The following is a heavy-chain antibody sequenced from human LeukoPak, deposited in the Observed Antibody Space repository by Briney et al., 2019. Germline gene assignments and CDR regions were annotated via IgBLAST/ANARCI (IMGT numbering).Heavy chain of an antibody. CDR2: IKSKTDGGTT. D-gene: IGHD5-18*01. Sequence: GGSLRLSCAASGFTFSNAWMSWVRQAPGKGLEWVGRIKSKTDGGTTDYAAPVKGRFTISRDDSKNTLYLQMNSLRAEDTAVYYCARGTRGYSRIENWGQGTLVTVSS. V-gene: IGHV3-15*01. CDR1: GFTFSNAW. CDR3: ARGTRGYSRIEN. J-gene: IGHJ4*02.